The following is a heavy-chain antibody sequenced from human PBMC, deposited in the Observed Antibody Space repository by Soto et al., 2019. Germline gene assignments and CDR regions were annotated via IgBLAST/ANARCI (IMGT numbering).Heavy chain of an antibody. CDR3: ARAIKRWEVHYYFDY. Sequence: QVVLLQSGAEVKEPGSSVRVSCKVSGSTFNNFAFSWVRQAPGHGPEWMGGIVVISNTADYSQRFQDRVTITVDTSTNTLYMELGSLTFEDTAVYYCARAIKRWEVHYYFDYWGQGTLVTVSS. J-gene: IGHJ4*02. D-gene: IGHD1-26*01. CDR1: GSTFNNFA. V-gene: IGHV1-69*06. CDR2: IVVISNTA.